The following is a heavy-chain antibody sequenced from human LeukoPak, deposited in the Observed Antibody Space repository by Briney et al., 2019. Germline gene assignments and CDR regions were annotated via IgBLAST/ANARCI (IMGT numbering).Heavy chain of an antibody. CDR2: ISSNGGST. CDR3: VRGYSFGPYGMDV. J-gene: IGHJ6*02. CDR1: GFTFSSYA. V-gene: IGHV3-64D*06. Sequence: GGSLRLSCSASGFTFSSYAMYWVRQAPGKGLEYVSAISSNGGSTDYADSVKGRFTISRDNSKNTLYLQMSSLRAEDTAVYFCVRGYSFGPYGMDVWGQGTTVTVSS. D-gene: IGHD2-15*01.